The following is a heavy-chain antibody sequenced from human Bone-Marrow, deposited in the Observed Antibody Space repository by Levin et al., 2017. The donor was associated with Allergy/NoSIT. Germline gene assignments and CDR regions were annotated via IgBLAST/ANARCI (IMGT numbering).Heavy chain of an antibody. J-gene: IGHJ6*02. D-gene: IGHD6-13*01. CDR3: ARWDSSSWYPYYYYGMDV. CDR1: GYTFTSYD. CDR2: MNPNSGNT. Sequence: PLASVKVSCKASGYTFTSYDINWVRQATGQGLEWMGWMNPNSGNTGYAQKFQGRVTMTRNTSISTAYMELSSLRSEDTAVYYCARWDSSSWYPYYYYGMDVWGQGTTVTVSS. V-gene: IGHV1-8*01.